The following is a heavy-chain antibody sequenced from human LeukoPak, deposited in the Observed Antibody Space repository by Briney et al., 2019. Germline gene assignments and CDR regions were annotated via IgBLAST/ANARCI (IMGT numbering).Heavy chain of an antibody. CDR1: GFTFSSYA. V-gene: IGHV3-30*04. CDR3: ATGGWRQIGAGYFDY. D-gene: IGHD5-24*01. CDR2: ISHDGSNK. Sequence: GGSLRLSCAASGFTFSSYAMHWVRQAPGKGLEWVALISHDGSNKYYADSVKGRFTISRDNSKNTLYLQMNSLRAEDTAVYYCATGGWRQIGAGYFDYWGQGTLVTVSS. J-gene: IGHJ4*02.